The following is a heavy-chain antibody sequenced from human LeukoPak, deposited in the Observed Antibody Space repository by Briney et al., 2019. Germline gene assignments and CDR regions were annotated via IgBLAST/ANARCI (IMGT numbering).Heavy chain of an antibody. V-gene: IGHV1-8*01. CDR1: GYTFTSYD. Sequence: ASVKVSCKASGYTFTSYDINWVRQATRQGLEWMGLMNPNSGNTGYAQKFQGRVTMTRNTSISIAYMELSSLRSEDTAVYYCARAGRHYYDSSGYYTYYFDYWGQGTLVTVSS. CDR2: MNPNSGNT. J-gene: IGHJ4*02. CDR3: ARAGRHYYDSSGYYTYYFDY. D-gene: IGHD3-22*01.